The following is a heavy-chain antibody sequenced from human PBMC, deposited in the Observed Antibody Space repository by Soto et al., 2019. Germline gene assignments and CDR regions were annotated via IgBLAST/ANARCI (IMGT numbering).Heavy chain of an antibody. D-gene: IGHD3-22*01. CDR2: INPSGGST. J-gene: IGHJ3*02. CDR3: ARDGRNYYDSSGYYSDAFDI. V-gene: IGHV1-46*01. CDR1: GYTFTSYY. Sequence: ASVKVSCKASGYTFTSYYMHWVRQAPVQGLEWMGIINPSGGSTSYAQKFQGRVTMTRDTSTSTVYMELSSLRSGDTAVYYCARDGRNYYDSSGYYSDAFDIWGQGTMVTVSS.